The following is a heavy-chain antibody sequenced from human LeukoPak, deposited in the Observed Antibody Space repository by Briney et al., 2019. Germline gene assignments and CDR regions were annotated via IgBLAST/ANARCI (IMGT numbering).Heavy chain of an antibody. D-gene: IGHD2-2*02. CDR1: GGSISSYY. CDR3: ARHPHGCSSTSCYTVVWFDP. Sequence: SETLSLTCTVSGGSISSYYWSWIRQPPGKGLEWIGYIYYSGSTNYNPSLKSRFTISVDTSKNQFSLKLSSVTAADTAVYYCARHPHGCSSTSCYTVVWFDPWGQGTLVTVSS. CDR2: IYYSGST. V-gene: IGHV4-59*08. J-gene: IGHJ5*02.